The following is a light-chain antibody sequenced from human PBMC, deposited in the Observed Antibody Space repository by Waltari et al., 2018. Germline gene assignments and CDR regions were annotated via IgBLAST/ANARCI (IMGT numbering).Light chain of an antibody. V-gene: IGKV1-33*01. Sequence: VQKTQFPSSLSAFVGDRVTITCQATQAISNYLNWYQQTPGQAPKILIYDASNLEKGNPTRFSGIASRTDFTFTISGLHPEDVATYFFQQYTKLPPNVPFGGGTKVDI. CDR2: DAS. CDR1: QAISNY. CDR3: QQYTKLPPNVP. J-gene: IGKJ4*01.